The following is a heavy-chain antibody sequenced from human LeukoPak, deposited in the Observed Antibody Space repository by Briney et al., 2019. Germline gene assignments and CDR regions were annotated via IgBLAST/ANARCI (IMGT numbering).Heavy chain of an antibody. Sequence: GGSLRLSCAASGLTVSNNYLSWVRQAPGRGLEWVSVLYVDGSTYYADSVKGRFTISRDNSKNMMYLQMNSLRADDTAVYYCARVVSSRHLDYWGQGTLVTVSS. CDR1: GLTVSNNY. CDR3: ARVVSSRHLDY. V-gene: IGHV3-66*01. J-gene: IGHJ4*02. D-gene: IGHD2/OR15-2a*01. CDR2: LYVDGST.